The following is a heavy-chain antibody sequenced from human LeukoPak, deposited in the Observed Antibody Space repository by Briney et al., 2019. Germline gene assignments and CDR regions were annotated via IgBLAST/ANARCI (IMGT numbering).Heavy chain of an antibody. Sequence: GASVKVSCKASGYTFTSYGISWVRQAPGQAREWRGWISAYNGNTNYAQKLQSRVTMTTDTSTSTAYMELRSLRSDDTAVYYCAGFGYSSSSRWFDPWGQGTLVTVSS. CDR1: GYTFTSYG. D-gene: IGHD6-6*01. J-gene: IGHJ5*02. V-gene: IGHV1-18*01. CDR3: AGFGYSSSSRWFDP. CDR2: ISAYNGNT.